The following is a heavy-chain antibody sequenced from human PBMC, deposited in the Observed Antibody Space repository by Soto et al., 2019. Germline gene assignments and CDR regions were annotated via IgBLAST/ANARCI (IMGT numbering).Heavy chain of an antibody. CDR1: GFTFSSYG. CDR2: ISYDGSNK. CDR3: AKDLVAAGDGMDV. V-gene: IGHV3-30*18. J-gene: IGHJ6*02. Sequence: QVQLVESGGGVVQPGRSLRLSCAASGFTFSSYGMHWVRQAPGKGLEWVAVISYDGSNKYYADSVKGRFTISRDNSKKPLYLQMNSLRAEDTAVYYCAKDLVAAGDGMDVWGQGTTVTVSS. D-gene: IGHD6-13*01.